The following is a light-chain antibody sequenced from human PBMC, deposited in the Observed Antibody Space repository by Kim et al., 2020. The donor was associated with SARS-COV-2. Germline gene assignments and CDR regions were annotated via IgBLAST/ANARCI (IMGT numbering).Light chain of an antibody. CDR3: QKYISDQDT. V-gene: IGKV1-27*01. CDR1: QGISNN. Sequence: DIQMTQSPSSLSASVGDRVTITCRASQGISNNLAWYQQKPGKVPKLLIYAASTLQPGVPSRFSGSGSGTDFTLTISSLQPEDVATYYCQKYISDQDTFGQGTRLEIK. CDR2: AAS. J-gene: IGKJ5*01.